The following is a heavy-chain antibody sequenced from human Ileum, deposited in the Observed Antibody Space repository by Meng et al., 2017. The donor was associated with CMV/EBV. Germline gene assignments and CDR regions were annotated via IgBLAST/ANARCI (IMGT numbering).Heavy chain of an antibody. J-gene: IGHJ4*02. Sequence: QIQLGQAGAEVKRPGASVMGSCKASETFTGYYIHWVRQAPGQGLEWMGRIDPNSGGTNYAQKFQGRVTMTRDTSISTAYMELSRLTSDDTAVYYCASRFSVAGPEQFDYWGQGTLVTVSS. CDR1: ETFTGYY. CDR2: IDPNSGGT. D-gene: IGHD6-19*01. V-gene: IGHV1-2*06. CDR3: ASRFSVAGPEQFDY.